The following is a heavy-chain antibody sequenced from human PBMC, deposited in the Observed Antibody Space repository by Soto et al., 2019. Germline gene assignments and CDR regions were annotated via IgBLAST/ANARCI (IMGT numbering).Heavy chain of an antibody. CDR1: GFTFDDYA. D-gene: IGHD3-3*01. J-gene: IGHJ4*02. Sequence: EVHLVESGGGLVQPGRSLRLSCAASGFTFDDYAMHWVRQVPGKGLEWVSSISWNSGNIVYADSVKGRFTISRDSANSSLYLQMNILKTEDTALYYCAKGAVTSIFAYFDYWGQGTLVTVSS. CDR2: ISWNSGNI. V-gene: IGHV3-9*01. CDR3: AKGAVTSIFAYFDY.